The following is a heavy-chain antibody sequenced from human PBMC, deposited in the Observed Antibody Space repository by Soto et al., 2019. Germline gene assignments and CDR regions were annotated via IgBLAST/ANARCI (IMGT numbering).Heavy chain of an antibody. V-gene: IGHV3-11*01. J-gene: IGHJ4*02. Sequence: QVQLVESGGGLVKPGGSLRLSCAASGFTFSDYYMSWIRQAPGKGLEWGSYISSSGSTIYYAASVKGRFTISRDNAKNALYLQMNSLRAEDTAVYYCARDRGVLRYFDWPHNPIDYWGQGTLVTVSS. CDR3: ARDRGVLRYFDWPHNPIDY. CDR1: GFTFSDYY. CDR2: ISSSGSTI. D-gene: IGHD3-9*01.